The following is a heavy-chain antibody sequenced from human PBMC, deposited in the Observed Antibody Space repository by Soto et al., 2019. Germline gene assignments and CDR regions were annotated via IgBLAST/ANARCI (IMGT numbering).Heavy chain of an antibody. V-gene: IGHV1-18*04. CDR3: ARDPTSTGGYYYYGMDV. CDR2: VSAYNRNT. CDR1: GYTFSNYG. D-gene: IGHD2-15*01. Sequence: ASVKVSCKASGYTFSNYGITWVRQAPGQGLEWMGWVSAYNRNTNYAQKLQGRVTMTTDTSTSTAYMELRSLRSDDTAVYYCARDPTSTGGYYYYGMDVWGQGTTVTVSS. J-gene: IGHJ6*02.